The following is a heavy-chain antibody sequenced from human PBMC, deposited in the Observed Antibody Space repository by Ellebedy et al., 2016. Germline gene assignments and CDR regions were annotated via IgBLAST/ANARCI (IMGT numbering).Heavy chain of an antibody. V-gene: IGHV1-18*01. J-gene: IGHJ6*04. CDR2: ISAYNGNT. CDR3: ARARQLRTHEMDV. CDR1: GYTFTSYG. D-gene: IGHD6-6*01. Sequence: ASVKVSCXASGYTFTSYGISWVRQAPGQGLEWMGWISAYNGNTNYAQKFQGRVTITADESTSTAYMELSSLRSEDTAVYYCARARQLRTHEMDVWGKGTTVTVSS.